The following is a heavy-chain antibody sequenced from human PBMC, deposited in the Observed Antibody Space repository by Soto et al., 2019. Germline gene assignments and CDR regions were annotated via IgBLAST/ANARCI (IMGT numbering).Heavy chain of an antibody. CDR2: LLRPGRST. D-gene: IGHD3-16*01. CDR3: AKDAIANDGIWLMDS. V-gene: IGHV3-23*01. J-gene: IGHJ5*02. Sequence: GGSLRLSCAASGFMFSDYAMTWARQAPGKELEWVSGLLRPGRSTYYADSVKGRFTISGDTSANTVYLQMDSLRAEDTAVDYCAKDAIANDGIWLMDSWGQGTVVTVSS. CDR1: GFMFSDYA.